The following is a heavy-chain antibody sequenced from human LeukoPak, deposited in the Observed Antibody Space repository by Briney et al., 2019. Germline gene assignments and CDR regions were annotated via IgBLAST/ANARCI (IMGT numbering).Heavy chain of an antibody. J-gene: IGHJ6*02. CDR2: IVVGSGNT. CDR1: GFTFTSSA. V-gene: IGHV1-58*02. CDR3: AASSPITIFGVFGMDV. D-gene: IGHD3-3*01. Sequence: SVKVSCKASGFTFTSSAMQWVRQARGQRLEWIGWIVVGSGNTNYAQKFQERVTITRDMSTSTAYMELSSLRSEDTAVYYCAASSPITIFGVFGMDVWGQGTAVTVSS.